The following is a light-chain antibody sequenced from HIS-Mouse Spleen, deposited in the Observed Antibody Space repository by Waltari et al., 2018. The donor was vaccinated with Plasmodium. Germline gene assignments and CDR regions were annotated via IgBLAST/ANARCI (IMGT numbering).Light chain of an antibody. V-gene: IGLV3-27*01. Sequence: SYELTQPSSVSVSPGQTARITCSGDVLAKHYARWFQQKPGQAPVLVIYKANERPAGIPGRFSCSSSGTTVTLTISGAQVEDDADYYCYSAADNKLVFGGGTKLTVL. J-gene: IGLJ3*02. CDR2: KAN. CDR1: VLAKHY. CDR3: YSAADNKLV.